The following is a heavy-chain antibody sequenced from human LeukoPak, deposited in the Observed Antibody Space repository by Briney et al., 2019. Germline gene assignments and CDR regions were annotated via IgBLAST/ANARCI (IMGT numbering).Heavy chain of an antibody. CDR2: ITSGGDYI. V-gene: IGHV3-21*01. CDR1: GFTFNTSN. Sequence: GGSLRLSCAASGFTFNTSNMNWVRQAPGKGLEWVSSITSGGDYIYYADSVKGRFTTSRDNAKNSLSLQLNSLRVEDTAVYYCARGHYDVLAASYKWTPDYWGQGTMVTVSS. J-gene: IGHJ4*02. CDR3: ARGHYDVLAASYKWTPDY. D-gene: IGHD3-9*01.